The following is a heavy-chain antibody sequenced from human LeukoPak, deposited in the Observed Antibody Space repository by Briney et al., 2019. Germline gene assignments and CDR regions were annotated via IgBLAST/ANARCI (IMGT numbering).Heavy chain of an antibody. CDR2: IYYSGST. J-gene: IGHJ6*02. D-gene: IGHD1-1*01. CDR3: ARASTNYCYYGMDV. Sequence: SETLSLTCTVSGGPISSYYWSWIRQPPGKGLKWIGYIYYSGSTNYNPSLKSRVTISVDTSKNQFSLKLSSVTAADTAVYYCARASTNYCYYGMDVWGQGTTVTVSS. V-gene: IGHV4-59*01. CDR1: GGPISSYY.